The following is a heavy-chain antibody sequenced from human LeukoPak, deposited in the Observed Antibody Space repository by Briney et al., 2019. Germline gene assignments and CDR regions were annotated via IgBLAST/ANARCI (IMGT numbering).Heavy chain of an antibody. D-gene: IGHD3-10*01. J-gene: IGHJ4*02. CDR1: GFTFSSYG. V-gene: IGHV3-30*03. CDR2: ISYDGSNK. CDR3: ARDRYYGSGSYQGYFDY. Sequence: GGSLRLSCAASGFTFSSYGMHWVRQAPGKGLEWVAVISYDGSNKYYADSVKGRFTISRDNSKNTLYLQMNSLRAEDTAVYYCARDRYYGSGSYQGYFDYWGQGTLVTVSS.